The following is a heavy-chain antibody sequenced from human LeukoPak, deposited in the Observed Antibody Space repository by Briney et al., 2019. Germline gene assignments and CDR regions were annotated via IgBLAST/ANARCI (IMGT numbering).Heavy chain of an antibody. V-gene: IGHV4-34*01. CDR1: GGSFSGYY. CDR3: ARSSSSWYNWFDP. CDR2: INHSGST. J-gene: IGHJ5*02. Sequence: SETLSLTCAVYGGSFSGYYWSWIRQPPGKGLEWIGEINHSGSTNYNPSLKSRVTISVDTSKNQFSLKLSSVTAADTAVYYCARSSSSWYNWFDPWGQGTLVTVSS. D-gene: IGHD6-13*01.